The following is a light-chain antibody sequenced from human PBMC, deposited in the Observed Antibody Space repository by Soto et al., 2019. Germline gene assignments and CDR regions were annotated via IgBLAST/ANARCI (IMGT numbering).Light chain of an antibody. V-gene: IGLV2-11*01. CDR2: DVN. CDR3: CSYADNYV. CDR1: SSDVGGYNY. J-gene: IGLJ1*01. Sequence: QSALTQPRSVSGSPGQSVTICCAGTSSDVGGYNYVSWYQQHPGKAPKLMIYDVNKRPSGVPDRFSGSKSGNTASLTISGLQADDEADYYCCSYADNYVFGTGTKLTVL.